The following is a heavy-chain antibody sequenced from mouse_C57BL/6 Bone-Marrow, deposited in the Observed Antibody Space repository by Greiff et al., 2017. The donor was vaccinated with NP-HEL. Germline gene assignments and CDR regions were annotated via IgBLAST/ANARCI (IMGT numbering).Heavy chain of an antibody. Sequence: QVQLQQPGAELVKPGASVKLSCKASGYTFTSYWMHWVKQRPGRGLEWIGRIDPNSGGTKYNEKFKSKATPTVDKPSSTAYMQLSSLTSEDSAVYYCARSGLLRYPHWYFDVWGTGTTVTVSS. J-gene: IGHJ1*03. D-gene: IGHD1-1*01. V-gene: IGHV1-72*01. CDR3: ARSGLLRYPHWYFDV. CDR1: GYTFTSYW. CDR2: IDPNSGGT.